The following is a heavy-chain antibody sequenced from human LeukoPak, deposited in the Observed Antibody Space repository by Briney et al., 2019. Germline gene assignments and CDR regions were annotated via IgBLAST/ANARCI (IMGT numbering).Heavy chain of an antibody. V-gene: IGHV3-11*01. D-gene: IGHD3-10*01. CDR3: VRARGAGPGAHFDY. CDR1: GLTFSDEY. Sequence: GRSLRLSCAASGLTFSDEYMSWIRQAPGKGLEWVSYISNNGDFIAYADSVKGRFTISRDNAKNSLYLQMNSLRAEDAAAYYCVRARGAGPGAHFDYWGQGTLVTVSS. J-gene: IGHJ4*02. CDR2: ISNNGDFI.